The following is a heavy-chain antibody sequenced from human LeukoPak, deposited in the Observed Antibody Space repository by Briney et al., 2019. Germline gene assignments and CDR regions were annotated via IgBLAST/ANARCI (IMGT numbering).Heavy chain of an antibody. Sequence: ASVKVSCKASGYTVTSYYMHWVRQAPGQGLEWMGIINPSGGSTSSAQKFQGRVTMTRDMSTSTVYMELSSLRSEDTAVYYCARVADSSGYYYFDYWGQGTLVTVSS. CDR3: ARVADSSGYYYFDY. D-gene: IGHD3-22*01. CDR2: INPSGGST. V-gene: IGHV1-46*01. CDR1: GYTVTSYY. J-gene: IGHJ4*02.